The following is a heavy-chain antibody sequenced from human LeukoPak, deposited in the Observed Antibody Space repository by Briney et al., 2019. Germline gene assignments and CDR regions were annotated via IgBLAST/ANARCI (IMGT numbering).Heavy chain of an antibody. CDR1: GGSFSGYY. D-gene: IGHD2-15*01. CDR2: IYYSGST. J-gene: IGHJ6*03. Sequence: SETLSLTCAVYGGSFSGYYWSWIRQPPGKGLEWIGSIYYSGSTYYNPSLKSRVTISVDTSKNQFSLKLSSVTAADTAVYYCARVVDYYYNYMDVWGKGTTVTVSS. CDR3: ARVVDYYYNYMDV. V-gene: IGHV4-34*01.